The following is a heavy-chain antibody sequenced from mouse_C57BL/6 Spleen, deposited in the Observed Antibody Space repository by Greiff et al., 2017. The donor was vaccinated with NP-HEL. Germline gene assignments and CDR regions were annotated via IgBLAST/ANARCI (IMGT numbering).Heavy chain of an antibody. V-gene: IGHV1-59*01. CDR1: GYTFTSYW. J-gene: IGHJ3*01. Sequence: QVQLQQPGAELVRPGTSVKLSCKASGYTFTSYWMHWVKQRPGQGLEWIGVIDPSDSYTNYNQKFKGKATLTVDTSSSTAYMQLSRLTSEDSAVYYCARDYYGSNWFDYWGQGTLVTVSA. CDR2: IDPSDSYT. CDR3: ARDYYGSNWFDY. D-gene: IGHD1-1*01.